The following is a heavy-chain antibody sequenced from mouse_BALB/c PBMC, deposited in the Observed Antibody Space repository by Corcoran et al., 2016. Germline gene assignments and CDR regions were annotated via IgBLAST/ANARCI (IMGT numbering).Heavy chain of an antibody. J-gene: IGHJ4*01. V-gene: IGHV14-3*02. CDR3: AREGMITTGHYYAMDY. Sequence: EVQLQQSGAELVKPGASVKLSCTASGFNIKDTYMHWVKQRPEQGLEWIGRIDPANGNTKYDPKFQGKATITADTSSNTAYLQLSSLTSEDTAVYYCAREGMITTGHYYAMDYCGQGTSVTVSS. CDR1: GFNIKDTY. CDR2: IDPANGNT. D-gene: IGHD2-4*01.